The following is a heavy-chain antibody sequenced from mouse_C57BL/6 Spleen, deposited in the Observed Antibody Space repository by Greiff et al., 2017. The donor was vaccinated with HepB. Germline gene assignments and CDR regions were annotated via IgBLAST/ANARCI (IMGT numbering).Heavy chain of an antibody. V-gene: IGHV1-80*01. CDR2: IYPGDGDT. J-gene: IGHJ3*01. Sequence: QVQLQQSGAELVKPGASVKLSCKASGYAFSSYWMNWVKQRPGKGLEWIGQIYPGDGDTNYNGKFKGKATLTADKSSSTAYMQLSSLTSEDSAVYFCARDGSSPEWFAYWGQGTLVTVSA. D-gene: IGHD1-1*01. CDR3: ARDGSSPEWFAY. CDR1: GYAFSSYW.